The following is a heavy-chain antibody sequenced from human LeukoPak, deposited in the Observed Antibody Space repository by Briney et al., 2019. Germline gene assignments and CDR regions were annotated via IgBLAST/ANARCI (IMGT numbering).Heavy chain of an antibody. J-gene: IGHJ4*02. CDR3: ARGSSSRNVGNFDY. CDR1: GFTFSSYW. CDR2: IKQDESEK. D-gene: IGHD3-10*01. V-gene: IGHV3-7*04. Sequence: PGGSLRLSCAASGFTFSSYWMSWVRQAPGKGLEWVANIKQDESEKYYVDSVKGRFTISRDNAKNSLYLQMNSLRAEDTAVYYCARGSSSRNVGNFDYWGQGTLVTVSS.